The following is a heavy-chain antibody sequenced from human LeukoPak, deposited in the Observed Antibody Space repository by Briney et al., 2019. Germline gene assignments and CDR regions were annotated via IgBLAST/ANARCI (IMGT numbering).Heavy chain of an antibody. V-gene: IGHV3-30-3*01. J-gene: IGHJ4*02. D-gene: IGHD3-10*01. Sequence: GGSLRLSCAASGFTFSSYAMHWVRQAPGKGLEWVAVISYDGSNKYYADSVKGRFTISRDNSKNTLYLQMNSLRAEDTAVYYCASLVWFGDFDYWGQGTLVTVSS. CDR3: ASLVWFGDFDY. CDR1: GFTFSSYA. CDR2: ISYDGSNK.